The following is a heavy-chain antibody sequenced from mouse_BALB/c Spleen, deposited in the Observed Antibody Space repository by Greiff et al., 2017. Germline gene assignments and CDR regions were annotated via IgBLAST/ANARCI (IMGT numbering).Heavy chain of an antibody. CDR1: GYTFSSYW. D-gene: IGHD2-4*01. J-gene: IGHJ4*01. CDR3: ARGGAMITTGGGYAMDY. CDR2: ILPGSGST. V-gene: IGHV1-9*01. Sequence: QVQLQQSGAELMKPGASVKISCKATGYTFSSYWIEWVKQRPGHGLEWIGEILPGSGSTNYNEKFKGKATFTADTSSNTAYMQLSILTSKDSAVDYGARGGAMITTGGGYAMDYWGQGTSVTVSS.